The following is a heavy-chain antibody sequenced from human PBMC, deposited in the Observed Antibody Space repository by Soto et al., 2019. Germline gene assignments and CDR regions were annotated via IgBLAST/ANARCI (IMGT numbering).Heavy chain of an antibody. CDR1: GFPFSSHT. V-gene: IGHV3-30-3*01. J-gene: IGHJ4*02. Sequence: GGSLRLSCAASGFPFSSHTMHWVRQAPGKGLEWLSLMSHDGHIKFYADSVKGRFTISRDNAKNSLYLQMNSLRAEDTAVYYCARSHLYYDSSGYPDYWGQGTLVTVSS. CDR3: ARSHLYYDSSGYPDY. D-gene: IGHD3-22*01. CDR2: MSHDGHIK.